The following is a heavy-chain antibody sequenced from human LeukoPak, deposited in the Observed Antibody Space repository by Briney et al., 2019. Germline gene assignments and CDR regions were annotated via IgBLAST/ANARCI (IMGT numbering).Heavy chain of an antibody. Sequence: PSETLSLTCTVSGGSISSSSYYWGCIRQPPGKGLEWIGSIYYSGSTYCNPSLKSRVTISVDTSKNQFSLKLSSVTAADTAVYYCARDAGGSSGTNWFDPWGQGTLVTVSS. CDR3: ARDAGGSSGTNWFDP. CDR2: IYYSGST. D-gene: IGHD3-22*01. J-gene: IGHJ5*02. V-gene: IGHV4-39*07. CDR1: GGSISSSSYY.